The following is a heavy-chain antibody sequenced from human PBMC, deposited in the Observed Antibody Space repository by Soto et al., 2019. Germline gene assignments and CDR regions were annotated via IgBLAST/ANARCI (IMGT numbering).Heavy chain of an antibody. J-gene: IGHJ4*02. CDR3: ASRDPGTSVDY. V-gene: IGHV4-4*02. CDR1: GGSFTSNNW. D-gene: IGHD1-7*01. CDR2: IYRTGST. Sequence: QVQLQESGPGLVKPSGTLSLTCAVSGGSFTSNNWWTWVRQPPGQGLEWIGEIYRTGSTNYNPSLRSRVTISLDKSENQFSLNVTSLTAADTAVYYRASRDPGTSVDYWGQGTLVTVSS.